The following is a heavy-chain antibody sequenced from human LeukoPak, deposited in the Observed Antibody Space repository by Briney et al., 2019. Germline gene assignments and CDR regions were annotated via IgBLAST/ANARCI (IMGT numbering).Heavy chain of an antibody. CDR1: GFTFSSYS. CDR2: ISSSSSYI. J-gene: IGHJ4*02. Sequence: GGSLRLSCAASGFTFSSYSMNWVRQAPGKGLEWVSSISSSSSYIYYADSVKGRFTISRDNSKNTLYLQMNSLRAEDTAVYYCAKGSAYYYDSSGYYYGPLDWGQGTLVTVSS. D-gene: IGHD3-22*01. V-gene: IGHV3-21*04. CDR3: AKGSAYYYDSSGYYYGPLD.